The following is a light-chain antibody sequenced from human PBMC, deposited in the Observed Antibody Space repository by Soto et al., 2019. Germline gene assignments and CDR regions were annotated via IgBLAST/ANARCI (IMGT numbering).Light chain of an antibody. CDR1: HSISTW. J-gene: IGKJ1*01. Sequence: DIQITQSPSTLSASIGDRVTITCRASHSISTWLAWYQQKPGRAPKSLIYDASILESGVPSRFSGSGSGTEFTLTISSLQPDDLATYYCQQYNSFSWTFGQATKVEI. CDR2: DAS. V-gene: IGKV1-5*01. CDR3: QQYNSFSWT.